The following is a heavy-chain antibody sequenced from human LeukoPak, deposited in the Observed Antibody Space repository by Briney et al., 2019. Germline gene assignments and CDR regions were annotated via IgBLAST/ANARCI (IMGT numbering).Heavy chain of an antibody. J-gene: IGHJ5*02. Sequence: PSETLSLTCTVSGGSISSYYWSWIRQPPGKGLEWIGYISYSGSTNFNPSLKSRVTISVDTSKKQFSLKLSSVTAADTAVYYCAREGATGTDLNWFDPWGQGTLVTVSS. V-gene: IGHV4-59*01. D-gene: IGHD1-1*01. CDR2: ISYSGST. CDR1: GGSISSYY. CDR3: AREGATGTDLNWFDP.